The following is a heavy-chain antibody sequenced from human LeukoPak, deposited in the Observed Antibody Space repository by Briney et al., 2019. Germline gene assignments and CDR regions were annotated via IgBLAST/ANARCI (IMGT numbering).Heavy chain of an antibody. CDR3: ARGWWPSHYMDV. CDR1: GFTFSTYT. CDR2: ISGSSSTI. Sequence: GGSLRLSCAASGFTFSTYTMKWVRQAPGKGLEWVSYISGSSSTIYYADSVKGRFTISRDNAKNSLYLQMNSLRAEDTAVYYCARGWWPSHYMDVWGKGTTVTVSS. D-gene: IGHD2-15*01. J-gene: IGHJ6*03. V-gene: IGHV3-48*01.